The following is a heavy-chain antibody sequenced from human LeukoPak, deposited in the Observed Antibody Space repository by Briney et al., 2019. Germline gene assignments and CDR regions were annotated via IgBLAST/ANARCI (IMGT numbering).Heavy chain of an antibody. CDR1: GFSFSSYA. Sequence: PGRSLRLSCAASGFSFSSYAMHWVRQAPGKGLEWVAVISYDGSNKYYADSVKGRFTISRDNSKNTLYLQMNSLRAEDTAVYYCASSVVLPYYYYYMDVWGKGTTVTVSS. J-gene: IGHJ6*03. D-gene: IGHD6-6*01. CDR2: ISYDGSNK. V-gene: IGHV3-30*04. CDR3: ASSVVLPYYYYYMDV.